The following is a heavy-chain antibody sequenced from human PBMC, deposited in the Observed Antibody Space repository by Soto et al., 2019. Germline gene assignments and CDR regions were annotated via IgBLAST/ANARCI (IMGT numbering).Heavy chain of an antibody. J-gene: IGHJ5*02. D-gene: IGHD4-17*01. CDR3: ARAGMTTVIWRPGFEWFDP. CDR1: GGSISSGDYY. Sequence: PSETLSLTCTVSGGSISSGDYYWSWIRQPPGKGLEWIGYIYYSGSTYYNPSLKSRVTISVDTSKNQFSLKLSSVTAADTAVYYCARAGMTTVIWRPGFEWFDPWGQGTLVTVYS. CDR2: IYYSGST. V-gene: IGHV4-30-4*01.